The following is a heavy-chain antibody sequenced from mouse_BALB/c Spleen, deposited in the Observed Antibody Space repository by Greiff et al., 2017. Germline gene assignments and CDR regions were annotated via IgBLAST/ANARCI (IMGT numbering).Heavy chain of an antibody. D-gene: IGHD1-2*01. J-gene: IGHJ4*01. CDR1: GYAFTNYL. CDR3: ERDYYGDGRMDY. V-gene: IGHV1-54*03. CDR2: INPGSGGT. Sequence: QVQLQQSGAELVRPGTSVKVSCKASGYAFTNYLIEWVKQRPGQGLEWIGVINPGSGGTNYNEKFKGKATLTADKSSSTANMQLSSLTSDDSAVYFCERDYYGDGRMDYWGQGTSVTVSA.